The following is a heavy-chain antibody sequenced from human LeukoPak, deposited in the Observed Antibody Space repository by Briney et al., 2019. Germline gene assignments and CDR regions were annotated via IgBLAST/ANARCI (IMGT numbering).Heavy chain of an antibody. J-gene: IGHJ4*02. CDR1: GYTFTSYG. V-gene: IGHV1-18*01. CDR3: ARFSDYGGNSGFDY. D-gene: IGHD4-23*01. Sequence: ASVKVSCKASGYTFTSYGFSWVRQAPGQGLEWMAWISAYNGKTNYAQNFQGRVTMTTDTSTSTAYMELRSLRSADTAVYYCARFSDYGGNSGFDYWGQGTLVTVSS. CDR2: ISAYNGKT.